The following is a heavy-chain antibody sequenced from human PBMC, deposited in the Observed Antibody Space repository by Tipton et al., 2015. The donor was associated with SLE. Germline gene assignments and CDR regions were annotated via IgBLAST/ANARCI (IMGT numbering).Heavy chain of an antibody. CDR3: AREDDRVLRDY. CDR1: GGSISSSSYY. Sequence: TLSLTCTVSGGSISSSSYYWGWIRQPPGKGLEWIGSIYYSGSTYYNPSLKSRVTISVDTSKNQFSLKLSSVTAADTAVYYCAREDDRVLRDYWGQGTLVTVSS. CDR2: IYYSGST. D-gene: IGHD3-22*01. J-gene: IGHJ4*02. V-gene: IGHV4-39*07.